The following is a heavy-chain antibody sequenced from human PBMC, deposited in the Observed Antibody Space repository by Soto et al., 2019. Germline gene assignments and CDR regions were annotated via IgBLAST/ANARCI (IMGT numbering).Heavy chain of an antibody. CDR1: GGSISSSSYY. V-gene: IGHV4-39*01. CDR2: IYYSGST. D-gene: IGHD3-22*01. CDR3: APYYYDSSGFDY. J-gene: IGHJ4*02. Sequence: SETLSLTCTVSGGSISSSSYYWGWIRQPPGKGLEWIGSIYYSGSTYYNPSLKSRVTISVDTSKNQFSLKLSSVTAADTAVYYCAPYYYDSSGFDYWGQGTLVTVSS.